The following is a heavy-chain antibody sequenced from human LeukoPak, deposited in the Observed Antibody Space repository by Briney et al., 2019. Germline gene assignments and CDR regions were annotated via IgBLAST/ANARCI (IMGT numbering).Heavy chain of an antibody. J-gene: IGHJ4*02. V-gene: IGHV1-2*02. D-gene: IGHD5-18*01. CDR3: ATRIQLWFLGASDFDY. CDR2: INPNSGGT. CDR1: GYTFTGYY. Sequence: ASVKVSCKASGYTFTGYYMHWVRQAPGQGLEWMGWINPNSGGTNYAQKFQGRVTMTRDTSISTAYMELSRLRSDDTAVYYCATRIQLWFLGASDFDYWGQGTLVTVSS.